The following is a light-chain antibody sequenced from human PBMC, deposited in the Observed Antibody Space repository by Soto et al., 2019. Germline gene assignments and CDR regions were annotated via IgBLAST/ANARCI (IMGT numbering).Light chain of an antibody. Sequence: DIQMTQSPSSQSAVVGDRVTVTCRARQNISKNLNWYQQKPGKAPNLLIYAASSLQSGVPPRFSGSGSGTDFTLTISSLQPEDFATYYCEQSYATPYTFGQGTKLEIK. J-gene: IGKJ2*01. CDR1: QNISKN. CDR2: AAS. CDR3: EQSYATPYT. V-gene: IGKV1-39*01.